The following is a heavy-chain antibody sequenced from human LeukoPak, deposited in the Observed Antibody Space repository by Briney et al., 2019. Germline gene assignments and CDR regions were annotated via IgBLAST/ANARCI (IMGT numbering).Heavy chain of an antibody. CDR2: TYYRSKWYN. V-gene: IGHV6-1*01. Sequence: SQTLSLTCAISGDSVSSNSAAWNWIRQSPSRGLEWLGRTYYRSKWYNDYAVSVKSRITINPDTSKNQFSLQLNSVTPEDTAVYYCARGGYYDSSGYYQLNWFDPWGQGTLVTVSS. CDR1: GDSVSSNSAA. CDR3: ARGGYYDSSGYYQLNWFDP. D-gene: IGHD3-22*01. J-gene: IGHJ5*02.